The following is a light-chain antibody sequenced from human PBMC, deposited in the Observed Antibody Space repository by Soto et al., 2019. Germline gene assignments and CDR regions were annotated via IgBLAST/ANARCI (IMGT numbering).Light chain of an antibody. J-gene: IGKJ4*01. Sequence: EVVLTQSPGTLSLSPGERATLSCSASQAVSSILLAWYQQKPGQAPRLHIYGASSWATSIPDTFGGSGSGTAFTLTVSRLEPEDFAVYYCQQYGTSPIIGGGTKVYIK. CDR1: QAVSSIL. V-gene: IGKV3-20*01. CDR2: GAS. CDR3: QQYGTSPI.